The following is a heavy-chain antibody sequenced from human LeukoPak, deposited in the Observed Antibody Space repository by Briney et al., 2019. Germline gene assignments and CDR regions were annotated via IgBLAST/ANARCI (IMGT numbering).Heavy chain of an antibody. CDR3: ARDDRYYDFWSGYYPEAYYFDY. Sequence: GGSLRLSCAASGFTFSTYAMSWVRQAPGKGLEWVSGITNTGGVTLYADSVKGRLTVSRDNSKNTLYLQMNSLRAEDTAVYYCARDDRYYDFWSGYYPEAYYFDYWGQGILVTVSS. D-gene: IGHD3-3*01. J-gene: IGHJ4*02. CDR2: ITNTGGVT. V-gene: IGHV3-23*01. CDR1: GFTFSTYA.